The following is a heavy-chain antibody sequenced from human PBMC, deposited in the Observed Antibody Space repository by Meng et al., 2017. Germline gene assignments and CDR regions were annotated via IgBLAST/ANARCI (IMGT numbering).Heavy chain of an antibody. CDR3: ARDEDISAAGKLFGDY. D-gene: IGHD6-13*01. Sequence: QVQLVQSGAEVKKPGASVKVSCKPSGYNFPDYYIHWVRRAPGQGLEWMGRIDPKNGDTHYAQKFQGRVTMTGDTSISTAYMDLSGLRSDDTAVYYCARDEDISAAGKLFGDYWGQGTLVTASS. V-gene: IGHV1-2*06. CDR2: IDPKNGDT. J-gene: IGHJ4*02. CDR1: GYNFPDYY.